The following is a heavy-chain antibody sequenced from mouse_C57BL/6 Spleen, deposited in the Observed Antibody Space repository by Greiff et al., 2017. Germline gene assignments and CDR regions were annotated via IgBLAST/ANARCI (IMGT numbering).Heavy chain of an antibody. V-gene: IGHV1-64*01. CDR1: GYTFTSYW. CDR2: IHPNSGST. J-gene: IGHJ2*01. CDR3: AYYALDY. D-gene: IGHD1-1*01. Sequence: VQLLQSGAGLVKPGASLKLSCKASGYTFTSYWMHWVRQRPGQGLEWIGMIHPNSGSTNYNEKFKSKATLTVDNSSSTAYMQRSSLTSEDSADYDCAYYALDYWGQGTTLTVSS.